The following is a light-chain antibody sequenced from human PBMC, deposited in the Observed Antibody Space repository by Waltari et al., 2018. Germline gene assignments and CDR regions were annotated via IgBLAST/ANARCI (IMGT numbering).Light chain of an antibody. V-gene: IGLV3-21*03. CDR3: QVWEGSSDHYV. CDR2: DDS. Sequence: SYVLTQPASVSVAPGKTARITCEGNNIGGKTVHWYQRRPGQAPVLGVHDDSDRPSGIPERFSGSNSGNTATLTISGVEVGDEGDYYCQVWEGSSDHYVFGTGTAVSV. J-gene: IGLJ1*01. CDR1: NIGGKT.